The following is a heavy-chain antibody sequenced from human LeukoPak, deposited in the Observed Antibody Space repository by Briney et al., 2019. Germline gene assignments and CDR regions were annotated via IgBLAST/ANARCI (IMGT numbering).Heavy chain of an antibody. Sequence: PGGSLRLSCAASGFTFSSYGMHWVRQAPGKGLEWVAVLWYDGSNRYYADSVKGRFTISRDNSKNTLYLQMNSLRAEDTAVYYCARDRSWGSQCYFDYWGQGTLVTVSS. V-gene: IGHV3-33*01. CDR3: ARDRSWGSQCYFDY. CDR1: GFTFSSYG. D-gene: IGHD7-27*01. J-gene: IGHJ4*02. CDR2: LWYDGSNR.